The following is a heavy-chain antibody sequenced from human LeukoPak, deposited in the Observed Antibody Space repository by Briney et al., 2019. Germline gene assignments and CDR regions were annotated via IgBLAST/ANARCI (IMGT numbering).Heavy chain of an antibody. J-gene: IGHJ6*02. CDR3: ASDRYSGSYCGFKYYYYYGMDV. CDR1: GGTFSSYA. Sequence: SAKVSCTASGGTFSSYAISWVRQAPGQGLEWMGGIIPIFGTANYAQKFQGRVTITADESTSTAYMELSSLRSEDTAVYYCASDRYSGSYCGFKYYYYYGMDVWGQGTTVTVSS. V-gene: IGHV1-69*13. D-gene: IGHD1-26*01. CDR2: IIPIFGTA.